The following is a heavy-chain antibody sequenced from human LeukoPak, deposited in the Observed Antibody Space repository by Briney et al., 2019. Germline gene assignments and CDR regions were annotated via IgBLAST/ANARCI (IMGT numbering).Heavy chain of an antibody. CDR2: ISGSGDST. J-gene: IGHJ4*02. V-gene: IGHV3-23*01. Sequence: GGSLRLSCEVSRSTFSQCWMSWVRQAPGKGLEWVSAISGSGDSTFYADSVKGRFTISRDNSKNTLYLQMNSLRVEDTATYYCAKGHFASSSFFDVWGQGTLVTVSS. D-gene: IGHD6-6*01. CDR1: RSTFSQCW. CDR3: AKGHFASSSFFDV.